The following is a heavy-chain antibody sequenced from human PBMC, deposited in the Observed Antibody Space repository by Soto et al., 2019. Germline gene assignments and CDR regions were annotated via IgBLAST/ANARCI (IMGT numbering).Heavy chain of an antibody. J-gene: IGHJ4*02. V-gene: IGHV4-39*01. D-gene: IGHD3-9*01. CDR3: ARHDWAKPFDY. Sequence: QLQLQESGPGLVKPSETLSLTCTVSGGSISSSSYYWGWIRQPPGKGLEWIGSIYYSGSTYYNPSVTSRVTISVDTSKNQFSLKLCSVTAADTAVYYCARHDWAKPFDYWGQGTLVTVSS. CDR2: IYYSGST. CDR1: GGSISSSSYY.